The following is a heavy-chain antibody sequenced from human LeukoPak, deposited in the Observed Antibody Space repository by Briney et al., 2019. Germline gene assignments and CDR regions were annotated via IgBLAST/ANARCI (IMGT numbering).Heavy chain of an antibody. D-gene: IGHD1-26*01. Sequence: PGGSLRLSCAASGFTFSSYAMSWVRQAPGKGLVWVSRINSDGSSTSYADSVKGRFTISRDNAKNTLYLQMNSLRAEDTAVYYCARDYSGSYYSGNFQHWGQGTLVTVSS. J-gene: IGHJ1*01. CDR3: ARDYSGSYYSGNFQH. CDR2: INSDGSST. CDR1: GFTFSSYA. V-gene: IGHV3-74*01.